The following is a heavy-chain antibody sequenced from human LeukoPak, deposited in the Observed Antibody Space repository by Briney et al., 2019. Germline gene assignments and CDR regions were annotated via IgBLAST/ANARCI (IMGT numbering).Heavy chain of an antibody. J-gene: IGHJ6*03. D-gene: IGHD2-2*01. CDR3: ARAGTSSTSHYYYYYMDV. CDR2: INWNGGST. V-gene: IGHV3-20*04. Sequence: PGGSLRLSCAASGFTFGGYGMSWVRHAPGKGLEWVSGINWNGGSTGYADSVKGRFTISRDNAKNSLYLQMNSVRAEDTALYYCARAGTSSTSHYYYYYMDVWGKGTTVTVSS. CDR1: GFTFGGYG.